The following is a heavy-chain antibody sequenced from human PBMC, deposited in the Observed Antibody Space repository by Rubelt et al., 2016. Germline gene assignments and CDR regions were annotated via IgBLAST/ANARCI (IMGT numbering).Heavy chain of an antibody. D-gene: IGHD1-1*01. CDR2: IWHDGSNT. Sequence: QVQLEESGGGVVQPGRSLRLSCAASGFPFSNYAMHWVRQAPGKGLEWVAVIWHDGSNTYYGDSVTGRLTISRDNSKNTLSLQLSRLGVEDTAVYYCGRDATAGVWNGMEVWGQGTAVTVFS. CDR3: GRDATAGVWNGMEV. CDR1: GFPFSNYA. J-gene: IGHJ6*02. V-gene: IGHV3-33*01.